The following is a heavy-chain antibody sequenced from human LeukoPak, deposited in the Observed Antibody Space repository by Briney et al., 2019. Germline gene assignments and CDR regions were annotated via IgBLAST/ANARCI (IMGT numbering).Heavy chain of an antibody. D-gene: IGHD3-22*01. Sequence: GGSLRLSCAASGFTFNSYWMSWVRQAPGKGLEWVANIKHDGSEQYYVDSVKGRFTFSRDNAKNSLYLQMNSLRAEDTAVYYCARDRGRGSGYLWRDPFDIWGQGTMVTVSS. CDR2: IKHDGSEQ. J-gene: IGHJ3*02. CDR1: GFTFNSYW. V-gene: IGHV3-7*01. CDR3: ARDRGRGSGYLWRDPFDI.